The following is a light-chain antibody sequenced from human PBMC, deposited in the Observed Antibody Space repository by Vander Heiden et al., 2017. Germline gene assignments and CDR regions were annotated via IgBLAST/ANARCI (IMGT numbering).Light chain of an antibody. Sequence: DIQMTQSPSPLSASVGDRVTITCRASQSISSYLNWYQQKPGKAPKLLIYAASSLQSGVPSRFSGSGSGTDFTLTISRLQPEDFATYYCQQRDSTPITFGQGTKMDIK. CDR1: QSISSY. CDR3: QQRDSTPIT. J-gene: IGKJ2*01. V-gene: IGKV1-39*01. CDR2: AAS.